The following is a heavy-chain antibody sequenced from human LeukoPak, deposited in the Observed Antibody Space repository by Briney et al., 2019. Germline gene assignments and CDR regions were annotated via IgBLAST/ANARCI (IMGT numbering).Heavy chain of an antibody. CDR1: GFTFSDYS. D-gene: IGHD1-1*01. Sequence: PGGSLRLSCAASGFTFSDYSMNWVRQAPGQGLDWVSSISSRSGYIYYAESVKGRFTISRDNAKNSLYLQMNSLRAEDTAVYYCVRERGSIGTDLHFWGQGTLVTVSS. J-gene: IGHJ4*02. V-gene: IGHV3-21*01. CDR3: VRERGSIGTDLHF. CDR2: ISSRSGYI.